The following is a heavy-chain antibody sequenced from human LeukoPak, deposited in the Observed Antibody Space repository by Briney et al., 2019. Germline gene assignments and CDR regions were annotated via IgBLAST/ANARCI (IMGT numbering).Heavy chain of an antibody. V-gene: IGHV3-23*01. CDR2: ISGSGGST. D-gene: IGHD1-26*01. CDR3: ARSSGSYLYFDN. J-gene: IGHJ4*02. CDR1: GFTFSSYA. Sequence: GGSLRLSCAASGFTFSSYAMSWVRQAPGKGLEWVSAISGSGGSTYYADSVKGRFTISRDNSKNTLFLQMNSLRAEDTAVYYCARSSGSYLYFDNWGQGTLVTISS.